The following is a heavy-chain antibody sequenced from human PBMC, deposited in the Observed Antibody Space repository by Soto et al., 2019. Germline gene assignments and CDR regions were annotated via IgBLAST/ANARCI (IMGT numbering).Heavy chain of an antibody. CDR2: FDPASAET. CDR3: ATGDHLSVEVTGSSFSF. Sequence: ASVKVSCKVSGYTLSELSLHWVRQAPGKGLEWLAGFDPASAETRYAQNFHGRVTVTEDPSTDTAYMQLSSLRYEDTAIYYCATGDHLSVEVTGSSFSFWVQGTLVTVSS. D-gene: IGHD2-21*02. CDR1: GYTLSELS. V-gene: IGHV1-24*01. J-gene: IGHJ4*02.